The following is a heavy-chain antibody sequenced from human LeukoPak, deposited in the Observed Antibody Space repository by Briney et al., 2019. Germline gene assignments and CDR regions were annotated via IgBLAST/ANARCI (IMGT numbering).Heavy chain of an antibody. CDR2: INPNSGGT. Sequence: GASVKVSCKASGYTFTGYYMHWVRQAPGQGLEWMGWINPNSGGTNYAQKFQGRVTMTRDTSISTAFMDLSRLRSDDTAVYYCARRGPVHDSSGYYSDYWGQGTLVTVSS. J-gene: IGHJ4*02. V-gene: IGHV1-2*02. D-gene: IGHD3-22*01. CDR3: ARRGPVHDSSGYYSDY. CDR1: GYTFTGYY.